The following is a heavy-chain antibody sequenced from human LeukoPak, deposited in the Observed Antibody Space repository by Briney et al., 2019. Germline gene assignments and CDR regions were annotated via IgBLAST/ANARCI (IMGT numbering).Heavy chain of an antibody. Sequence: ASVKVSCKASGYTFTSYDINWVRQATGQGLEWMGWMNPNSGNTGYAQKFQGRVTMTRNTSISTAYMELSSLRSEDTAVYYCARGLHSSGWYGIVSIGYYYYGMDVWGQGTTVTVSS. CDR3: ARGLHSSGWYGIVSIGYYYYGMDV. J-gene: IGHJ6*02. CDR2: MNPNSGNT. CDR1: GYTFTSYD. D-gene: IGHD6-19*01. V-gene: IGHV1-8*01.